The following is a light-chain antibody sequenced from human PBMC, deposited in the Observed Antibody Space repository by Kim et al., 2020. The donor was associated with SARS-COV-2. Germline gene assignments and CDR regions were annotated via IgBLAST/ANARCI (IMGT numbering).Light chain of an antibody. Sequence: QSVLTQPPSVSGAPGQGVTITCTGSRSNLGAGYDVHWYQQFPGTAPKLLIYANTNRPSGVPDRFSGSKSGTSASLAITGLQADDEADYHCQSYDSSRSGYVFGTGTKVTVL. CDR1: RSNLGAGYD. V-gene: IGLV1-40*01. J-gene: IGLJ1*01. CDR3: QSYDSSRSGYV. CDR2: ANT.